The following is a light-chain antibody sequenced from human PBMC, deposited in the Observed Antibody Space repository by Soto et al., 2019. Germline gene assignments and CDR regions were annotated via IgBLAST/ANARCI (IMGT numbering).Light chain of an antibody. CDR3: QQYSSSLYT. J-gene: IGKJ2*01. Sequence: EIVLMQSPGTLSLSPGEGVTLSCRASQSVSSNYLAWYQHKPGQAPRLIIYGASARATGIPDRFSGSGSGTDFTLTISRLEPEDFAVYYCQQYSSSLYTFGQGTKLEIK. V-gene: IGKV3-20*01. CDR2: GAS. CDR1: QSVSSNY.